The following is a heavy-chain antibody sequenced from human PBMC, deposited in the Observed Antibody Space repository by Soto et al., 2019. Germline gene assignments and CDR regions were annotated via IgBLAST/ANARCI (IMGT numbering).Heavy chain of an antibody. J-gene: IGHJ4*02. CDR3: AKAGTMVRGVIIATYFDY. CDR1: GFTVSIYA. V-gene: IGHV3-23*01. CDR2: ISGSGGST. D-gene: IGHD3-10*01. Sequence: GGSLGLSCAASGFTVSIYAMGWARTPPGKGLEWVSAISGSGGSTYYADSVKGRFTISRDNSKNTLYVQMKSLRAEDTAVYYCAKAGTMVRGVIIATYFDYWGQGTLVTVSS.